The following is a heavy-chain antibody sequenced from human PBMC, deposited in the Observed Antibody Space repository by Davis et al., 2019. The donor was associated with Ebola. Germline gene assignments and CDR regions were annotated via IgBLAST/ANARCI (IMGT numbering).Heavy chain of an antibody. V-gene: IGHV1-2*06. CDR3: ARERVRGVIRDYYYYGMDV. D-gene: IGHD3-10*01. Sequence: ASVKVSCKASGYTFTGYYMHWVRQAPGQGLEWMGRINPNSGGTNYAQKFQGRVTMTRDTSISTAYMELSRLRSDDTAVYYCARERVRGVIRDYYYYGMDVWGEGSLVTVSS. J-gene: IGHJ6*04. CDR1: GYTFTGYY. CDR2: INPNSGGT.